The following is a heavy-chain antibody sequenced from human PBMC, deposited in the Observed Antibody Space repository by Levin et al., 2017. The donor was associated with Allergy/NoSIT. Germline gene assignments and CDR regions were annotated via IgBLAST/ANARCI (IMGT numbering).Heavy chain of an antibody. J-gene: IGHJ4*02. Sequence: GASVKVSCKASGYTFTGYYMHWVRQAPGQGLEWMGWINPNSGGTQYAQKFQGSVTMTRDTSISTAYMELSRLRSDDTAVYYCARDFASGGAPGGCPDSWGQGTLVTVSS. V-gene: IGHV1-2*02. CDR1: GYTFTGYY. CDR2: INPNSGGT. CDR3: ARDFASGGAPGGCPDS. D-gene: IGHD3-16*01.